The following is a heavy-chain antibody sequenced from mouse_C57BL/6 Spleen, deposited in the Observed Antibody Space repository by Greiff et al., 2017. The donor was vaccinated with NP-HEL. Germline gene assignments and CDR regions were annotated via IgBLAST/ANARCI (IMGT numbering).Heavy chain of an antibody. Sequence: QVQLQQPGAELVKPGASVKLSCKASGYTFTSYWMHWVKQRPGRGLEWIGRIDPPSGGTKYNEKFKSKATLTVDKPSSTAYMQRSSLTSEDSAVYYCASLYSSFAYRGQGTLVTVSA. V-gene: IGHV1-72*01. CDR3: ASLYSSFAY. CDR2: IDPPSGGT. CDR1: GYTFTSYW. D-gene: IGHD2-12*01. J-gene: IGHJ3*01.